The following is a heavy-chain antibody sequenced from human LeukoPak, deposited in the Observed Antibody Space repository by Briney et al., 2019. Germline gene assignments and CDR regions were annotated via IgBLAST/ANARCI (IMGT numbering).Heavy chain of an antibody. Sequence: PSEALSLTCAVYGGSFSGYYWSWIRQPPGKGLEWIGEINHSGSTNYNPSLKSQVTISVDTSKNQFSLKLSSVTAADTAVYYCARGWSAQYYYDSSGTFDYWGQGTLVTVSS. CDR1: GGSFSGYY. CDR3: ARGWSAQYYYDSSGTFDY. J-gene: IGHJ4*02. V-gene: IGHV4-34*01. CDR2: INHSGST. D-gene: IGHD3-22*01.